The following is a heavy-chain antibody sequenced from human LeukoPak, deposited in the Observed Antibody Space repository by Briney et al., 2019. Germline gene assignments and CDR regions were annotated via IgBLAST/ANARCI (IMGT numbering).Heavy chain of an antibody. J-gene: IGHJ3*02. CDR3: TTGGSVIVAGTRAFDI. CDR2: IKSEIDGGTT. D-gene: IGHD5-12*01. V-gene: IGHV3-15*07. Sequence: GGSLRLSCAASYFTFTNTWMNWVRQAPGKGLEWVGRIKSEIDGGTTDYAAPVQGRFTISRDDSQATLYLQMNSLKTEDTAVYYCTTGGSVIVAGTRAFDIWGQGTMVTVSS. CDR1: YFTFTNTW.